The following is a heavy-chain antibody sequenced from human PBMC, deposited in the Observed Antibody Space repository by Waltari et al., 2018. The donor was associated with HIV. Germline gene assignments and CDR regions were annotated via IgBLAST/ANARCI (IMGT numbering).Heavy chain of an antibody. Sequence: EVQLLESGGGLVQPGGSLRLSCAASGFTFSSYAMSWVRQAPGKGLELVSAISIGRGSTYHADSVKGRFTVSRDNSKNTLYLQMNGLRVEDTAVYYCAKGLSVYYGSGSYPADYWGQGTLVTVSS. CDR1: GFTFSSYA. J-gene: IGHJ4*02. CDR2: ISIGRGST. D-gene: IGHD3-10*01. V-gene: IGHV3-23*01. CDR3: AKGLSVYYGSGSYPADY.